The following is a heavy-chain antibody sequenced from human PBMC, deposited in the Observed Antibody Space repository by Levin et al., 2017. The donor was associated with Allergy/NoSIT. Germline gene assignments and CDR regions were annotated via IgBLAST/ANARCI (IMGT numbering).Heavy chain of an antibody. J-gene: IGHJ4*02. D-gene: IGHD3-3*01. CDR1: GFTFSSYG. CDR3: AKDSYDFWSALFDY. V-gene: IGHV3-30*18. Sequence: GGSLRLSCAASGFTFSSYGMHWVRQAPGKGLEWVAVISYDGSNKYYADSVKGRFTISRDNSKNTLYLQMNSLRAEDTAVYYCAKDSYDFWSALFDYWGQGTLVTVSS. CDR2: ISYDGSNK.